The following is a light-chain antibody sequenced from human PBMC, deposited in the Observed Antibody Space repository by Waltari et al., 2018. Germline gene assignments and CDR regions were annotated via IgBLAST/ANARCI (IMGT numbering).Light chain of an antibody. CDR1: SSDIGTYDY. CDR3: SSYISSGAWV. J-gene: IGLJ3*02. V-gene: IGLV2-14*01. Sequence: QSALTQPASVSGSPGQSITISCPGSSSDIGTYDYVSWYQQHPGKAPKLLISDVTKRPSGVSDRFSGSRSGSTASLTISGLQAEDEADYYCSSYISSGAWVFGGGTKLTVL. CDR2: DVT.